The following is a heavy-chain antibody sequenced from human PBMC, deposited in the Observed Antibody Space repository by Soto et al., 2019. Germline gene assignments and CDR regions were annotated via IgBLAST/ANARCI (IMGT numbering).Heavy chain of an antibody. D-gene: IGHD2-15*01. Sequence: VGSLRLSCAASGFIFSNAWMSWVRQAPGKGLEWVGRIKSKTDGGTTDYAAPVKGRFTVSRDDSKNTLYLQMNSLKTEDTAMYYCTTDLVVWDPLPKNHGMDAWGQGTTVTVAS. V-gene: IGHV3-15*01. CDR2: IKSKTDGGTT. J-gene: IGHJ6*02. CDR1: GFIFSNAW. CDR3: TTDLVVWDPLPKNHGMDA.